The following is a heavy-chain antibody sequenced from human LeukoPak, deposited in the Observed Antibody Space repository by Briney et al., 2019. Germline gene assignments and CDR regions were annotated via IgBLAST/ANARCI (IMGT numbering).Heavy chain of an antibody. D-gene: IGHD2-15*01. CDR2: IYTSGST. CDR1: GGSISSYY. V-gene: IGHV4-4*07. Sequence: SETLSLTCTVSGGSISSYYWSWIRQPAGKGLEWIGRIYTSGSTNYNPSLKSRVTMSVDTSKNQFSLKLSSVTAADTAVYYCARTYCSGGSCYLVNAFDIWGQGTMVTVSP. CDR3: ARTYCSGGSCYLVNAFDI. J-gene: IGHJ3*02.